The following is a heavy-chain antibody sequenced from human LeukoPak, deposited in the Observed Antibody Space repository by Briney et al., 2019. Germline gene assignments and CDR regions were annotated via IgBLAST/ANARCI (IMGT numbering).Heavy chain of an antibody. Sequence: GGSLRLSCAASGFTFSSYAMTWVRQAPGKGLEWVSVIYSSGSRNYADSVKGRFIISRDDSKNTLYLQMNSLRAEDTAVYYCARFGDSSGYYYFYWYFDLWGRGTLVTVSS. CDR1: GFTFSSYA. V-gene: IGHV3-23*05. J-gene: IGHJ2*01. D-gene: IGHD3-22*01. CDR3: ARFGDSSGYYYFYWYFDL. CDR2: IYSSGSR.